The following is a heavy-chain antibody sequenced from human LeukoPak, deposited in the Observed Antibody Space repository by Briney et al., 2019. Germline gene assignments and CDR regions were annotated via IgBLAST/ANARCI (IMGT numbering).Heavy chain of an antibody. CDR1: GGSISSSSHS. CDR2: IYYTGRT. CDR3: AQSLGSGNWIGNWFDP. D-gene: IGHD1-1*01. Sequence: SETLSLTCTVSGGSISSSSHSWGWIRQPPGKGLEWTGTIYYTGRTYYNPPLESRLTISVDTSKNQFSLKLTSVTAADTAIYYCAQSLGSGNWIGNWFDPWGQGTLVTVSS. V-gene: IGHV4-39*01. J-gene: IGHJ5*02.